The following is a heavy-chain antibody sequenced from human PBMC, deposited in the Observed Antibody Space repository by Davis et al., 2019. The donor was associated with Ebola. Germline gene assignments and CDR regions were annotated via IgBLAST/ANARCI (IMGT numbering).Heavy chain of an antibody. CDR1: GFSFSTYA. J-gene: IGHJ4*02. CDR3: AKGLRGPTMIVVVIAFDY. Sequence: GGSLRLSCAASGFSFSTYAMSWVRQAPGKGLEWVSAISGSGDRTYYADSVKGRFTISRDNSKNTLYMQMNSLRAEDTAVYYCAKGLRGPTMIVVVIAFDYWGQGTLVTVSS. CDR2: ISGSGDRT. D-gene: IGHD3-22*01. V-gene: IGHV3-23*01.